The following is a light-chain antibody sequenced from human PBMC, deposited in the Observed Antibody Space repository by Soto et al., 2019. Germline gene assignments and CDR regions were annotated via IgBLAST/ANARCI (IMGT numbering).Light chain of an antibody. CDR3: QHRSSWPLT. V-gene: IGKV3-11*01. J-gene: IGKJ4*01. CDR2: DAS. CDR1: QSVVSY. Sequence: ETVLTQSPATLSLSPGQRATLSCRASQSVVSYLAWYQQKPGQAPRLLIYDASNRATGVPARFSGSGSGTDFTLTIDSLEPEDFAVYYCQHRSSWPLTVGGGTKVDIK.